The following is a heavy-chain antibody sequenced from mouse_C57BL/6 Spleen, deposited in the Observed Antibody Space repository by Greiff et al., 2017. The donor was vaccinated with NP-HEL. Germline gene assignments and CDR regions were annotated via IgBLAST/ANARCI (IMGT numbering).Heavy chain of an antibody. Sequence: QVQLQQPGAELVRPGSSVKLSCKASGYTFTSYWMHWVKQRPIQGLEWIGNIDPSDSETHYNQKFQDKATLTVDKSSSTAYMQLSSLTSEDSAVYYCARKDDYDGYFDVWGTGTTVTVSS. V-gene: IGHV1-52*01. CDR1: GYTFTSYW. CDR3: ARKDDYDGYFDV. J-gene: IGHJ1*03. CDR2: IDPSDSET. D-gene: IGHD2-4*01.